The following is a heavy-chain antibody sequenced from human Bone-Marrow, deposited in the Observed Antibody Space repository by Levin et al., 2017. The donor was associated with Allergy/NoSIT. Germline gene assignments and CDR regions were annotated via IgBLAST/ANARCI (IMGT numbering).Heavy chain of an antibody. D-gene: IGHD3-22*01. CDR2: IRSKAYGGTT. CDR3: TRDDPGPHYYDSSGYYSGYFDL. J-gene: IGHJ2*01. V-gene: IGHV3-49*04. CDR1: GFTFGDYA. Sequence: PGGSLRLSCTASGFTFGDYAMSWVRQAPGKGLEWVGFIRSKAYGGTTEYAASVKGRFTISRDDSKSIAYLQMNSLKTEDTAVYYCTRDDPGPHYYDSSGYYSGYFDLWGRGTLVTVSS.